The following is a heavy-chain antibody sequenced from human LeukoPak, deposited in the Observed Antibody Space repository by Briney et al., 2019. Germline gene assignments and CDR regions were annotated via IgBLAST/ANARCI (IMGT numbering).Heavy chain of an antibody. CDR2: IIPIFGTA. J-gene: IGHJ6*02. Sequence: GASVKVSCKASGGTFSSYAISWVRQAPGQGLEWMGGIIPIFGTANYAQKFQGRVTITADESTSTAYMELSSLRSEDTAVYYCARDGSGWLDYYNYGTDVWGQGTTVTVSS. V-gene: IGHV1-69*13. D-gene: IGHD6-19*01. CDR1: GGTFSSYA. CDR3: ARDGSGWLDYYNYGTDV.